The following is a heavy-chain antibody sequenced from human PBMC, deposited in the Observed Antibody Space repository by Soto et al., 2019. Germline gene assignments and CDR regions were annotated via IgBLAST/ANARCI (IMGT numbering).Heavy chain of an antibody. CDR1: GGSISSSSYY. D-gene: IGHD6-13*01. J-gene: IGHJ5*02. CDR2: IYYSGST. V-gene: IGHV4-39*01. CDR3: ARRPTSSYIAAAGWDWFDP. Sequence: SETLSLTCTVSGGSISSSSYYWGWIRQPPGKGLEWIGSIYYSGSTYYNPSLKSRVTISVDTSKNQFSLKLSSVTAADTAVYYCARRPTSSYIAAAGWDWFDPWGQGTLVTVSS.